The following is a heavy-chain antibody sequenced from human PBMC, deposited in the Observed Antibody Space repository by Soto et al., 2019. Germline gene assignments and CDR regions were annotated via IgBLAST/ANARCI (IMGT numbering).Heavy chain of an antibody. Sequence: QVQLQASPPGLVKPSQTLSRTCTVSGDSISRGAYYWPWIRRHPVKGLEWIGSLSNSGRTYYNPSLNSRLTISLDSAENQFSGMLTSVTAADTAMYYCARASQYYDCELDPWGQGTLVTAS. D-gene: IGHD3-22*01. CDR2: LSNSGRT. J-gene: IGHJ5*02. CDR3: ARASQYYDCELDP. CDR1: GDSISRGAYY. V-gene: IGHV4-31*03.